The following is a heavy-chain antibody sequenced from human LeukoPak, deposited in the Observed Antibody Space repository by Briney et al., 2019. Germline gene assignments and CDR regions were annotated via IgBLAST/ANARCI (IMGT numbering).Heavy chain of an antibody. Sequence: PGGSLRLSCAASGFTFSNNDMHWVRQGPGKGLEWVSAIDTSGDTYYADSVKGRFTISRDNSKNTLYLQMNSLRAEDTAVYYCAKGLNVVVPAARGYFDYWGQGTLVTVSS. J-gene: IGHJ4*02. CDR2: IDTSGDT. CDR1: GFTFSNND. CDR3: AKGLNVVVPAARGYFDY. D-gene: IGHD2-2*01. V-gene: IGHV3-13*01.